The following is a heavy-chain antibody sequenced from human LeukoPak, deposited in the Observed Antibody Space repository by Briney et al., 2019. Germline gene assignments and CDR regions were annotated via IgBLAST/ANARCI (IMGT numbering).Heavy chain of an antibody. V-gene: IGHV4-34*01. J-gene: IGHJ4*02. Sequence: SETLSLTCAVYGGSFSGYYWSWIRQPPGKGLEWIGEINHSGSTNYNPSLKSRVTISVDTSKNQFSLKLSSVTAADTAVYYCARMTGSGSQSYYFDYWGQGTLVTVFS. CDR2: INHSGST. CDR3: ARMTGSGSQSYYFDY. D-gene: IGHD3-10*01. CDR1: GGSFSGYY.